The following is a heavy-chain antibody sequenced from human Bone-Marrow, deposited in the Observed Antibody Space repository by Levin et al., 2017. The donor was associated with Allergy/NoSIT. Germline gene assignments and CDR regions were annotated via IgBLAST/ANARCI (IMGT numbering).Heavy chain of an antibody. V-gene: IGHV3-23*01. J-gene: IGHJ3*01. Sequence: ASVKVSCAVSGFIFSSQAMSWVRQAPEKGLEWVSFISEDGRTTYYADSVKGRFTISRDNSKNTMYMQMNSLRAEDTAVYYCVKWGPPKDGFDVWGQGTTVTVSS. D-gene: IGHD3-16*01. CDR2: ISEDGRTT. CDR1: GFIFSSQA. CDR3: VKWGPPKDGFDV.